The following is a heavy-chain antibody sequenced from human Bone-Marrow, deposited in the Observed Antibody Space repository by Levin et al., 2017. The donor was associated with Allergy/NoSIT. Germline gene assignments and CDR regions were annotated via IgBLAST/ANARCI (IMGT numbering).Heavy chain of an antibody. V-gene: IGHV3-23*01. CDR1: GFMFSNHG. D-gene: IGHD6-19*01. J-gene: IGHJ4*02. CDR2: IRNRDGST. CDR3: AGCLPEADISIFDY. Sequence: GGSLRLSCAASGFMFSNHGMAWVRQSPGKGLEWFSSIRNRDGSTFYAPSVKGRFTISRDTSTNTLHLQMNSLRVEDTATYYCAGCLPEADISIFDYWGRGTLVTVSS.